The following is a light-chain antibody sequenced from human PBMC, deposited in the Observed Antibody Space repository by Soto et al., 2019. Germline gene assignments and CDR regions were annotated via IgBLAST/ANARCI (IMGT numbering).Light chain of an antibody. CDR2: EGS. V-gene: IGLV2-23*01. CDR3: CSYAGSRTVI. Sequence: QSALTQPASVSGSPGRSITISCTGTSSDIGIYNLVSWYQHHPGKAPKLMIYEGSKRPSGISNRFSGSRSGNTASLTISGLQAEDEADYYCCSYAGSRTVIFGGGTQLTVL. CDR1: SSDIGIYNL. J-gene: IGLJ2*01.